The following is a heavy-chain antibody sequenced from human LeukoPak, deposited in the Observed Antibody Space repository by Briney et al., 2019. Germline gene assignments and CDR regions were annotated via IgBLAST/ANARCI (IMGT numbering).Heavy chain of an antibody. D-gene: IGHD6-19*01. Sequence: ASVKVSCKASGYTFTSYYMHWVRQAPGQGLEWMGIINPSGGSTSYAQKFQGRVTMTRDTSISTAYMELSRLRSDDTAVYYCARVTSLGASMAVAENDAFDIWGQGTMVTVSS. J-gene: IGHJ3*02. CDR3: ARVTSLGASMAVAENDAFDI. CDR2: INPSGGST. V-gene: IGHV1-46*01. CDR1: GYTFTSYY.